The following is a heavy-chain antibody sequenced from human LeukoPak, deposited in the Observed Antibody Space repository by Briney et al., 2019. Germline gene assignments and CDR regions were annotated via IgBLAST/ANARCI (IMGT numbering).Heavy chain of an antibody. D-gene: IGHD3-10*01. J-gene: IGHJ4*02. Sequence: SGGSLRLSCAAFGFTFDNYALHWVRQAPGKGLEYVSGLSPNGDSTYYANSVKGRFTISRDNPQHTLFLQMGSLRVEDTAVYYCARTYSYGAGTYSSFGYWGQGTLVTVSS. CDR2: LSPNGDST. CDR3: ARTYSYGAGTYSSFGY. V-gene: IGHV3-64*01. CDR1: GFTFDNYA.